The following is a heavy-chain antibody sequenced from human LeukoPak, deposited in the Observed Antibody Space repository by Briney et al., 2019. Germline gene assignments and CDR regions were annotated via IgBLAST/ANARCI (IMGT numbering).Heavy chain of an antibody. CDR2: IDHSGST. D-gene: IGHD3-22*01. Sequence: SETLSLTCALYGGPFSGYYWTWIRQPPGKGLEWIGEIDHSGSTNYNPSLKSRVTISGDTSKNHFSLRLSSLTAADSAVYYCARGQTKDYFDTSGHYWSQGTLVTVSS. V-gene: IGHV4-34*01. J-gene: IGHJ4*02. CDR1: GGPFSGYY. CDR3: ARGQTKDYFDTSGHY.